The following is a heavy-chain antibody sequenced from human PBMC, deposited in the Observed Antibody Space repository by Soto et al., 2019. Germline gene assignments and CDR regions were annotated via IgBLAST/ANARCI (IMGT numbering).Heavy chain of an antibody. Sequence: SETLSLTCTVSGASISSYYWSWIRQPPGKGLEWIGYIYYSGSTNYNPSLKSRVTISVDTSKNQFSLKLSSVTAADTAVYYCARDYFGSYSLPGVFGYWCQGTLVTVFS. CDR1: GASISSYY. J-gene: IGHJ4*02. D-gene: IGHD1-26*01. V-gene: IGHV4-59*01. CDR3: ARDYFGSYSLPGVFGY. CDR2: IYYSGST.